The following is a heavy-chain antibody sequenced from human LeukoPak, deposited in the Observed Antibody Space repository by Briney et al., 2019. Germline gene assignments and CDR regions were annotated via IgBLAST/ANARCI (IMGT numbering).Heavy chain of an antibody. CDR3: AHRLQQGGYWDSGKFDH. V-gene: IGHV2-5*02. D-gene: IGHD2-21*02. CDR2: NYWDNDR. Sequence: SGPTLVKPTQTLTLTCTFSGFSLSTSGVGVGWIRQPPGKAPECLALNYWDNDRRYNPSLRSRLTITKDTSKNQVVLTMTNVDPVDTATYYCAHRLQQGGYWDSGKFDHWGQGILVSVSS. CDR1: GFSLSTSGVG. J-gene: IGHJ4*02.